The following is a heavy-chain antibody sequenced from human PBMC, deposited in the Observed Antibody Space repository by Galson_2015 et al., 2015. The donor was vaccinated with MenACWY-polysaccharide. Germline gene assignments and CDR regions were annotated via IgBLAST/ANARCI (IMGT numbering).Heavy chain of an antibody. CDR3: ARGNPLAIGEARYCLDV. V-gene: IGHV3-66*02. CDR1: GFTVTINY. D-gene: IGHD3-22*01. Sequence: SLRLSCAASGFTVTINYMTWVRQAPGKRLEWVSVVYSGGNKYYADSVKGRFTISRDNSKNTLYLQMDSLRAEDTAVYYCARGNPLAIGEARYCLDVWRPGTTVTVSS. J-gene: IGHJ6*02. CDR2: VYSGGNK.